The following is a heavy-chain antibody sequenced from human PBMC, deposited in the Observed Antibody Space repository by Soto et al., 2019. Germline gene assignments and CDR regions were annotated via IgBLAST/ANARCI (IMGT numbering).Heavy chain of an antibody. V-gene: IGHV4-34*01. D-gene: IGHD3-9*01. J-gene: IGHJ6*02. CDR3: ARGRYILTGYYYYYYYGMDV. CDR1: GGTFSGYY. CDR2: INHSGST. Sequence: SETLSLTCAVYGGTFSGYYWSRIRQPPGKGLERIGEINHSGSTNKNPSIKSRITITVDTSKNQFSLKLSSVTAADTAFYYCARGRYILTGYYYYYYYGMDVWGQGTTVT.